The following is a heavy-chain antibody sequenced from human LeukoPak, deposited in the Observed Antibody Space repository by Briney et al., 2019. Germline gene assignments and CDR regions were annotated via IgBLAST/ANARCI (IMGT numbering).Heavy chain of an antibody. J-gene: IGHJ4*02. D-gene: IGHD3-3*01. CDR2: IRYDGSNK. CDR1: GFTFNNYV. CDR3: PKDFSSERVLRFLEWLPRPYYFDH. Sequence: GGSMRLSCAASGFTFNNYVMHWVRQAPGKGLEWVAFIRYDGSNKYYADSVKGRFTISRDNSKNTLYLQMNSLRAEDTAVYYCPKDFSSERVLRFLEWLPRPYYFDHRGQETLVTVSS. V-gene: IGHV3-30*02.